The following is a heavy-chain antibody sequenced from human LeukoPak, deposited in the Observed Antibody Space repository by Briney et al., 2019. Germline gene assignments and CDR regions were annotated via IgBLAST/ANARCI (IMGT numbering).Heavy chain of an antibody. CDR1: GDSMSDSY. D-gene: IGHD2-8*01. J-gene: IGHJ6*03. Sequence: SETLSLTCTVSGDSMSDSYWSWIRQPAGKGLEWIGRIYASGSTNYNPSLKSRVTLSVDTSSNQFSLTLSSVTAADTAVYHCARDIRSHNGPGGYYYYYMDVWGKGTTVTVSS. V-gene: IGHV4-4*07. CDR2: IYASGST. CDR3: ARDIRSHNGPGGYYYYYMDV.